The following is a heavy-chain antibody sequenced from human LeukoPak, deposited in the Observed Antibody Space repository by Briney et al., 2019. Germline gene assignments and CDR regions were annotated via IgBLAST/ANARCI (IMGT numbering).Heavy chain of an antibody. CDR1: GDSMSDSY. D-gene: IGHD2-8*01. J-gene: IGHJ6*03. Sequence: SETLSLTCTVSGDSMSDSYWSWIRQPAGKGLEWIGRIYASGSTNYNPSLKSRVTLSVDTSSNQFSLTLSSVTAADTAVYHCARDIRSHNGPGGYYYYYMDVWGKGTTVTVSS. V-gene: IGHV4-4*07. CDR2: IYASGST. CDR3: ARDIRSHNGPGGYYYYYMDV.